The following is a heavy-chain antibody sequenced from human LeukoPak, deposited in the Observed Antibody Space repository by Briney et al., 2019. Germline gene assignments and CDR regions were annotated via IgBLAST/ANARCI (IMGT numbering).Heavy chain of an antibody. D-gene: IGHD4-17*01. Sequence: ASVKVSCKASGYTFTGYYMHWVRQAPGQGLEWMGWINPNSGGTNYAQKFQGRVTMTRDTSISTAYMELSRLRSDDTAVYYCARDLIGDYGDYRRDYWGQGTLVTVSS. CDR1: GYTFTGYY. CDR2: INPNSGGT. V-gene: IGHV1-2*02. CDR3: ARDLIGDYGDYRRDY. J-gene: IGHJ4*02.